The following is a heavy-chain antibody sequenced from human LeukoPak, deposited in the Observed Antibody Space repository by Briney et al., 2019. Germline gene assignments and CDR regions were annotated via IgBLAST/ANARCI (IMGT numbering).Heavy chain of an antibody. V-gene: IGHV3-23*01. CDR3: AKGPYYYYGMDV. Sequence: GSLRLSCAASGFTFSSYAMSWVRQAPGKGLAWVSAISGSGGSTYYADSVKGRFTISRDNSKNTLYLQMNSLRAEDTAVYYCAKGPYYYYGMDVWGQGTTVTVSS. CDR2: ISGSGGST. J-gene: IGHJ6*02. CDR1: GFTFSSYA.